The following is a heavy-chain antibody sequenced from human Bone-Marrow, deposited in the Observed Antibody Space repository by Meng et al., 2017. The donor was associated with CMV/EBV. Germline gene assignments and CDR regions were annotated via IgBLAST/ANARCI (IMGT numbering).Heavy chain of an antibody. D-gene: IGHD2-21*01. CDR2: IIPIFGTA. CDR3: AREVVVVIPDIYYYYGMDV. Sequence: SVKVSCKASGGTFSSYAISWVRQAPGQGLEWMGGIIPIFGTANYAQKFQGRVTITTDESTSTAYMELSSLRSDDTAVYYCAREVVVVIPDIYYYYGMDVWGQGTTVTVSS. J-gene: IGHJ6*02. CDR1: GGTFSSYA. V-gene: IGHV1-69*05.